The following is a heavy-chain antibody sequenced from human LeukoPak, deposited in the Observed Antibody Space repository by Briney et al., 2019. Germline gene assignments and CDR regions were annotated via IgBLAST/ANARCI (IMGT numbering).Heavy chain of an antibody. Sequence: GGSLRLSCAASGFTFSSYGMHWVRQAPGKGLEWVAFIRYDGSNKYYADSVNGRFTISRDNSKNTLYLQMNSLRAEDTAVYYCAKSRSGYYQLAFDIWGQGTMVTVSS. D-gene: IGHD3-22*01. CDR2: IRYDGSNK. J-gene: IGHJ3*02. CDR3: AKSRSGYYQLAFDI. CDR1: GFTFSSYG. V-gene: IGHV3-30*02.